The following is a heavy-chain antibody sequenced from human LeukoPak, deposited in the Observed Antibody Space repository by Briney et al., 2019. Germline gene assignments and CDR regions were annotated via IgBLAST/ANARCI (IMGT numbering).Heavy chain of an antibody. V-gene: IGHV3-7*01. CDR3: ARERDGRFFDY. CDR1: GLTLRSYW. J-gene: IGHJ4*02. D-gene: IGHD5-24*01. Sequence: GGSLRLSCAVSGLTLRSYWMSWVRQAPGKGLEWVANINQDGSEKNFVDSVKGRFTIFRDNAKNSLHLQMNTLRGEDTAVYYCARERDGRFFDYWGQGTLVTVSS. CDR2: INQDGSEK.